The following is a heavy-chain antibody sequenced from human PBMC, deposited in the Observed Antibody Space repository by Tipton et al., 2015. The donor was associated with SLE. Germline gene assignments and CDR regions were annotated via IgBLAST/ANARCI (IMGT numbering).Heavy chain of an antibody. Sequence: QLVQSGPEVKKPGSSVKVSCKASGYSFTDYYIHWVRQAPGQGLEWMGWIDPNSGGTNYAQKFQGRASMTRDTSITTAYMDLSRLTSDDTAVYYCARASAFWSGSSPYFDYWGQGTLVTVSS. V-gene: IGHV1-2*02. J-gene: IGHJ4*02. CDR1: GYSFTDYY. D-gene: IGHD3-3*01. CDR2: IDPNSGGT. CDR3: ARASAFWSGSSPYFDY.